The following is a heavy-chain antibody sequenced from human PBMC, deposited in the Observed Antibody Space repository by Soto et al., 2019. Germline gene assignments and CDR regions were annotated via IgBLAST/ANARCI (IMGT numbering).Heavy chain of an antibody. CDR1: GGIFSSHV. J-gene: IGHJ6*02. Sequence: QVQLVQSGAEGKKPGSSVKVSCKASGGIFSSHVISWVRQAPGQGLEWMGGIIPMFGTPNYAEKFQGRVTMTADKSTSTAYMEVNNLRAEDTAVYYGARFPSGSGHNSYYYHGMDVWGQGTTVTVSS. CDR3: ARFPSGSGHNSYYYHGMDV. V-gene: IGHV1-69*06. CDR2: IIPMFGTP. D-gene: IGHD1-20*01.